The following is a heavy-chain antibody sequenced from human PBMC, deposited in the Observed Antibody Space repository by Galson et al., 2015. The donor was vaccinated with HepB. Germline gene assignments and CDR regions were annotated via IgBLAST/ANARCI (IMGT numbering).Heavy chain of an antibody. J-gene: IGHJ4*02. CDR1: GDSVSSNSAA. Sequence: CAISGDSVSSNSAAWNWIRQSPSRGLEWLGRTYYRSKWYNDYAVSVKSRISINPDTSKNQFSLQLNSVTPEDTAVYYCAREGYYGSGSYYWVYYFDYWGQGTLVTVSS. D-gene: IGHD3-10*01. CDR2: TYYRSKWYN. V-gene: IGHV6-1*01. CDR3: AREGYYGSGSYYWVYYFDY.